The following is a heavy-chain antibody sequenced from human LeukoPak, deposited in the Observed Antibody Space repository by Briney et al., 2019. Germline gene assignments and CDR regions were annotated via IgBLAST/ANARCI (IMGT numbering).Heavy chain of an antibody. V-gene: IGHV1-46*01. CDR2: INPSGGST. CDR1: GYTFTSYY. J-gene: IGHJ4*02. D-gene: IGHD6-19*01. Sequence: ASVKVSCKASGYTFTSYYMHWVRQAPGQGLEWMGIINPSGGSTSYAQKFQGRVTMTRDTSTSTVYMELSSLRSEDTAVYYCARGSIVRGYSSGIDYWGQGTLVTVSS. CDR3: ARGSIVRGYSSGIDY.